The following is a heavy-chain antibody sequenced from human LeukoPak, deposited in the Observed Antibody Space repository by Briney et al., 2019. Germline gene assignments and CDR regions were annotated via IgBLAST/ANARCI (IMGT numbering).Heavy chain of an antibody. D-gene: IGHD3-16*01. CDR2: ILYDGSNK. J-gene: IGHJ4*02. CDR1: GFTFSSYG. V-gene: IGHV3-30*18. CDR3: AKTMTGYVWGSPNY. Sequence: PGGSLRLSRAASGFTFSSYGMHWVRQAPGKGLEWVAVILYDGSNKYYADSVKGRFTISRDNSKNTLYLQMNSLRAEDTAVYYCAKTMTGYVWGSPNYWGQGPLVTVPS.